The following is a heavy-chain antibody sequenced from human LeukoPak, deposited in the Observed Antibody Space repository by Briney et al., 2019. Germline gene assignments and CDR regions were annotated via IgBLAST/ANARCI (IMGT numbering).Heavy chain of an antibody. CDR1: GFTFSYYY. J-gene: IGHJ6*02. Sequence: GGSLRLSCAASGFTFSYYYTSWIRRAPGKGLEWVSYISRSGSNTYYADSVKGRFTISRDNSDNSLYLQMNSLRVEDTAVYYCARQDSGSSPYYYYHGMDVWGQGTTVTVSS. CDR3: ARQDSGSSPYYYYHGMDV. CDR2: ISRSGSNT. D-gene: IGHD1-26*01. V-gene: IGHV3-11*01.